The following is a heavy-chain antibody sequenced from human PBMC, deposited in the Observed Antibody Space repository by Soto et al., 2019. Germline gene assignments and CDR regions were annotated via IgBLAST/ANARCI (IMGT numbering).Heavy chain of an antibody. J-gene: IGHJ4*02. CDR2: IRSKAYGGTT. Sequence: GGSLRLSCTASGFTFGDYAMSWFRQAPGKGLEWVGFIRSKAYGGTTEYAASVKGRFTISRDDSKSIAYLQMNSLKTEDTAVYYCTRDSLYSGSRDEDYWGQGTLVTVSS. CDR3: TRDSLYSGSRDEDY. CDR1: GFTFGDYA. D-gene: IGHD1-26*01. V-gene: IGHV3-49*03.